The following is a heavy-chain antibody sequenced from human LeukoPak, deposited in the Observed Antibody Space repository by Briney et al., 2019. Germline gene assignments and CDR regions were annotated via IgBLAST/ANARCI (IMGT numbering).Heavy chain of an antibody. J-gene: IGHJ6*03. D-gene: IGHD1-26*01. Sequence: ASVKVSCKASGYTFTGYYMHWVRQAPGQGLEWMGWINPNSGGTNYAQKFQGRVTMTRDTSISTAYMELSRLRSDDTAVYYCARDPYSGNYGAYYYYMDVWGKGTTVTISS. CDR1: GYTFTGYY. CDR2: INPNSGGT. CDR3: ARDPYSGNYGAYYYYMDV. V-gene: IGHV1-2*02.